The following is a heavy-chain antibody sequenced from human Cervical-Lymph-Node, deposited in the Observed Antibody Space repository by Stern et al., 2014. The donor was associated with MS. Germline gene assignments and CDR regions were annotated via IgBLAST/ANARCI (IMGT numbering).Heavy chain of an antibody. CDR2: LWYEENKP. J-gene: IGHJ6*02. D-gene: IGHD4-17*01. CDR3: ARDSRDYLNYYGLDV. CDR1: GFTFSYYG. Sequence: QVQLVESGGGVVQPGRSLRLACATAGFTFSYYGMAWVRQGPGKGLEWVALLWYEENKPYYTDSVKGRFTISRDTSKNTLYLQMDNLRAEDTAVYYCARDSRDYLNYYGLDVWGQGTTVTVS. V-gene: IGHV3-33*01.